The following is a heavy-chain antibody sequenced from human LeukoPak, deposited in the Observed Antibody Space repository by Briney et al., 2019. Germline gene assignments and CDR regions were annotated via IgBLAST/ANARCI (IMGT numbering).Heavy chain of an antibody. Sequence: ASVKVSCKASGYTFTSYGISWLRQAPGQGLEWMGWISAYNGNTNYAQKLQGRVTMTTDTPTSTAYMELRSLRSDDTAVYYCARGGRAITFGGVIALAFDYWGQATLVTVSS. CDR2: ISAYNGNT. J-gene: IGHJ4*02. D-gene: IGHD3-16*02. CDR1: GYTFTSYG. CDR3: ARGGRAITFGGVIALAFDY. V-gene: IGHV1-18*01.